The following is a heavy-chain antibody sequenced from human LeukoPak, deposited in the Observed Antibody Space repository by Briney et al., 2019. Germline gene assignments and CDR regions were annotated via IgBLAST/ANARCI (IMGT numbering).Heavy chain of an antibody. CDR3: ARGHYYGFWSGYYQGWFDP. V-gene: IGHV4-4*07. CDR1: GGSISAYY. D-gene: IGHD3-3*01. Sequence: SETLSLTCTVSGGSISAYYWNWLRQPAGKGLEWVGRIYTSGRANYNPSLKSRVTMSVDTSKNQFSLRLSSVTAADTAVYYCARGHYYGFWSGYYQGWFDPWGQGTLVTVSS. CDR2: IYTSGRA. J-gene: IGHJ5*02.